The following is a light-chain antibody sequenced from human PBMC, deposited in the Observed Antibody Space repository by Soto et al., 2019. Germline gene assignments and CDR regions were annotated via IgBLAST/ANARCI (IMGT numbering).Light chain of an antibody. V-gene: IGLV2-23*02. CDR2: EVS. J-gene: IGLJ1*01. Sequence: QSVLTQPASVSGSPGQSITISCTGTSSDVGSYNFVSWYQQHPGKAPKLMIYEVSKRPSGVSNGFSGSKSGNTASLTISGLQAEDEADYYCCSYAGSYTYVFVTGTKVTVL. CDR3: CSYAGSYTYV. CDR1: SSDVGSYNF.